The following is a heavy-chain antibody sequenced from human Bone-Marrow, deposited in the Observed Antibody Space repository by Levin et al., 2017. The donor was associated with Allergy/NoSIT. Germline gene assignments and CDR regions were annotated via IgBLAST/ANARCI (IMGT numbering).Heavy chain of an antibody. D-gene: IGHD2-2*03. CDR2: VSTSVDGTFT. Sequence: LSLTCAASGFTFSTYNMNWVRQAPGKGLEWVAFVSTSVDGTFTRYADSVKGRFTISRDNAKSSLYLQTNSLRAEDTDMYFCARDMDVKIRAYDVWGQGRMVTVSS. CDR3: ARDMDVKIRAYDV. J-gene: IGHJ3*01. V-gene: IGHV3-21*01. CDR1: GFTFSTYN.